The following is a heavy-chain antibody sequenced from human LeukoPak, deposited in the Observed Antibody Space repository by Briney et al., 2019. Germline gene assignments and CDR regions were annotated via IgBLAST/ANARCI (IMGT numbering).Heavy chain of an antibody. J-gene: IGHJ4*02. CDR3: ARDGISDYDILTGYLGNYFDY. V-gene: IGHV1-69*13. Sequence: SVKVSCKASGGTFSSYAISWVRQAPGRGLEWMGGIIPIFGTANYAQKFQGRVTITADESTSTAYMELSSLRSEDTAVYYCARDGISDYDILTGYLGNYFDYWGQGTLVTVSS. D-gene: IGHD3-9*01. CDR1: GGTFSSYA. CDR2: IIPIFGTA.